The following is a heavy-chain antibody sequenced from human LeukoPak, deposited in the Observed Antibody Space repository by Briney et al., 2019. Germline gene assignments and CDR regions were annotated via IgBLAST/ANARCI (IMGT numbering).Heavy chain of an antibody. CDR3: ARDLYRIVVVPHYFDY. V-gene: IGHV3-33*05. CDR1: GFTFSSYG. J-gene: IGHJ4*02. CDR2: ISYDGSNK. D-gene: IGHD3-22*01. Sequence: GGSLRLSCAASGFTFSSYGMHWVRQAPGKGLEWVAVISYDGSNKYYADSVKGRFTISRDNSKNTLYLQMNSLRAEDTAVYYCARDLYRIVVVPHYFDYWGQGTLVTVSS.